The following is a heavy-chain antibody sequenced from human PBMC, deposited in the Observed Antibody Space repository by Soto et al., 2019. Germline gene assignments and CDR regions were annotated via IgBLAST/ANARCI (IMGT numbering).Heavy chain of an antibody. V-gene: IGHV4-39*01. J-gene: IGHJ4*02. CDR3: ARHRSITTTGGEFDY. D-gene: IGHD1-1*01. CDR1: GGSVSSGTYY. CDR2: VYSSGST. Sequence: QLQLMESGPRLVKSSETLSLTCTVSGGSVSSGTYYGGWIRQSPGKGLEWLGSVYSSGSTYYNPSLQSLVSMSIDTSKNQFSLKLNSVTAADAAVHYCARHRSITTTGGEFDYWGQGTLVTVSS.